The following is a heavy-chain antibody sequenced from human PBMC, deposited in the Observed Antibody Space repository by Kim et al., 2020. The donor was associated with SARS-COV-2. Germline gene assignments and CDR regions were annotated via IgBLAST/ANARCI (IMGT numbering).Heavy chain of an antibody. Sequence: GTKNYAQKLQGRVTMTTDTSTSTAYMELRSLRSDDTAVYYCARGSGYEDYWGQGTLVTVSS. D-gene: IGHD5-12*01. CDR3: ARGSGYEDY. V-gene: IGHV1-18*01. J-gene: IGHJ4*02. CDR2: GTK.